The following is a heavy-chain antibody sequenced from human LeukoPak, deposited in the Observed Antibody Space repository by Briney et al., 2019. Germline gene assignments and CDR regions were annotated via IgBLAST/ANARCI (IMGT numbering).Heavy chain of an antibody. CDR1: GYTFTSYG. D-gene: IGHD2-15*01. Sequence: ASVKVSCKASGYTFTSYGISWVRQAPGQGLEWMGWISAYNGNTNYAQKLQGRVTMTTDTSTSTAYMELSSLRSDDTAVYYCARDTVSGLNYYYYGMDVWGQGTTVTVSS. J-gene: IGHJ6*02. CDR2: ISAYNGNT. V-gene: IGHV1-18*01. CDR3: ARDTVSGLNYYYYGMDV.